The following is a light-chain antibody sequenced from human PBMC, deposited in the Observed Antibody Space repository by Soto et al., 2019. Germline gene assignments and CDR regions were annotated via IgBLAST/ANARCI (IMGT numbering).Light chain of an antibody. J-gene: IGLJ2*01. CDR1: SSNIGSNT. CDR3: AAWDDSLNGVI. V-gene: IGLV1-44*01. Sequence: QSVLTQPPSASGTPGXRXTISCSGSSSNIGSNTVNWYQQLPGTAPKLLIYSNNQRPSGVPDRFSGSKSGTSASLAISGLQSEDETDYYCAAWDDSLNGVIFGGGTKLTVL. CDR2: SNN.